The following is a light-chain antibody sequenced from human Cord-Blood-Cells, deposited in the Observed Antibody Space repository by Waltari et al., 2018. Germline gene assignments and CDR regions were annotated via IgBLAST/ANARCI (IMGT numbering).Light chain of an antibody. V-gene: IGKV1-39*01. Sequence: DLQLPQSPSSMSASVGDSVTIPCRASQSISSYLNWYQQKPGKAPKLLIYAASSLQSGVPSRFSGSGSGTDFTLTISSLQPEDFATYYCQQSYSTPFTFGPGTKVDIK. J-gene: IGKJ3*01. CDR3: QQSYSTPFT. CDR1: QSISSY. CDR2: AAS.